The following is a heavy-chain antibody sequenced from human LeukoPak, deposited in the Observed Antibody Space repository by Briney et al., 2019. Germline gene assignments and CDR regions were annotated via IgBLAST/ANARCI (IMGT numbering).Heavy chain of an antibody. D-gene: IGHD5-18*01. CDR3: ARHPYGYAFDY. V-gene: IGHV4-34*01. CDR1: GGSFSGYY. CDR2: INHSGST. Sequence: PSETLSLTCAVYGGSFSGYYWSWIRQPPGKGLEWIGEINHSGSTNYNPSLKSRVTISVDTSKNQFSLKLSSVTAADTAVYYCARHPYGYAFDYWGQGTLVTVSS. J-gene: IGHJ4*02.